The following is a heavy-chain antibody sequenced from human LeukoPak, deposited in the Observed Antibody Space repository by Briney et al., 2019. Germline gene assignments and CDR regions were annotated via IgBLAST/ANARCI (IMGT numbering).Heavy chain of an antibody. D-gene: IGHD2/OR15-2a*01. CDR1: GYTLTSYG. J-gene: IGHJ4*02. CDR3: ARDIVIPSSGNY. Sequence: ASVKVSCKASGYTLTSYGISWVRQAPGQGLECMGWISAYNGNTNYAQKLQGRVTMTTDTSTSTAYMELRSLRSDDTAVYYCARDIVIPSSGNYWGQGTLVTVSS. CDR2: ISAYNGNT. V-gene: IGHV1-18*01.